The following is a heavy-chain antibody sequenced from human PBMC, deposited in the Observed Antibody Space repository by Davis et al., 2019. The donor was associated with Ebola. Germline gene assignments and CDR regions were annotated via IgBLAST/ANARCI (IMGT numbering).Heavy chain of an antibody. CDR1: GFTFSSYA. D-gene: IGHD4-23*01. Sequence: SLKIPCAASGFTFSSYAMHWVRQAPGKGLEWVSYFSSSGSTIYYADSVKGRFTISRDNTKNSLYLQMNSLRAEDTAVYYCASSTVVFWFDPWGQGTLVTVSS. CDR3: ASSTVVFWFDP. CDR2: FSSSGSTI. J-gene: IGHJ5*02. V-gene: IGHV3-48*03.